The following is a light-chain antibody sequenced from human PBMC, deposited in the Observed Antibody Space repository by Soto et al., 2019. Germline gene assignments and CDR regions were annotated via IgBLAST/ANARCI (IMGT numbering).Light chain of an antibody. J-gene: IGLJ2*01. V-gene: IGLV2-14*01. CDR2: EVS. CDR1: SSDVGGYNY. Sequence: QSVLTQPASVSGSPGQSITISCTGTSSDVGGYNYVSWYQQHPGKAPKVIIYEVSNRPSGVSNRFSGSKSGNTASLTISGLQAEDEADYYCSSYTSSSTVVFGGGTKVTVL. CDR3: SSYTSSSTVV.